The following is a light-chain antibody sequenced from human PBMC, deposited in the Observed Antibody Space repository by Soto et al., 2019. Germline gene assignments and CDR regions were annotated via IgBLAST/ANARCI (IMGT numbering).Light chain of an antibody. CDR3: SSYTSRSIVV. Sequence: QSALTQPASVSGSPGQSITISCTGTSSDIGGYDYVSWYRQHPGKAPKLLIYDVIHRPSGVSNRFSGSKSGNTASLTISGLQADDEADYYCSSYTSRSIVVFGGGTKVTVL. CDR1: SSDIGGYDY. CDR2: DVI. J-gene: IGLJ2*01. V-gene: IGLV2-14*03.